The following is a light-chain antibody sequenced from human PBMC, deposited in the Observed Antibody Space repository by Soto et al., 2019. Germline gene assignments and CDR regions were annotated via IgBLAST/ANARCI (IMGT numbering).Light chain of an antibody. J-gene: IGKJ5*01. CDR1: QSVRGN. CDR2: GAS. CDR3: QQYNNWPFIT. V-gene: IGKV3-15*01. Sequence: EIVMTQSPATLSVSPGERATFSCRAGQSVRGNLAWYQQKPGLSPRLLIYGASSRATGIPVRFSGSGSGTEFTLTISSLQSEDFAVYYCQQYNNWPFITFGQGTRLEIK.